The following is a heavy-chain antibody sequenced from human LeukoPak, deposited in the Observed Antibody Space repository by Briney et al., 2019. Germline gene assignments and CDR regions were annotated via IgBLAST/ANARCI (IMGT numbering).Heavy chain of an antibody. CDR1: GYTFTDHY. CDR3: ARDHNWGPDY. D-gene: IGHD7-27*01. Sequence: ASVKVSCKALGYTFTDHYFHWLRQAPGQGLEWMGWIHPGRGDTNYAQKFQGRVSLTRDTSVSTAYMELSRLTSDDTAVYYCARDHNWGPDYWGQGTLVSVSS. V-gene: IGHV1-2*02. J-gene: IGHJ4*02. CDR2: IHPGRGDT.